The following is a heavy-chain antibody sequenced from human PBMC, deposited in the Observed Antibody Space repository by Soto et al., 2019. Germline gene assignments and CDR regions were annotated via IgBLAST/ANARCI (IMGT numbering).Heavy chain of an antibody. Sequence: PGGSLRLSCAVSGFTFSNFGLHWVRQAPGKGLEWVAVIWSDGRNKYYADSVKGRFTISRDTSKNTLSLQMNSLRGEDTAVYYCARDVAAVYTGYDYSSDYWGQGTLVTVSS. CDR1: GFTFSNFG. CDR3: ARDVAAVYTGYDYSSDY. J-gene: IGHJ4*02. D-gene: IGHD5-12*01. CDR2: IWSDGRNK. V-gene: IGHV3-33*01.